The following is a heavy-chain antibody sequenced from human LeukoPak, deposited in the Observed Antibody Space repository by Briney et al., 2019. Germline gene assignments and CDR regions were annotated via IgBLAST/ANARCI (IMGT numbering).Heavy chain of an antibody. CDR2: ISSSGTTI. V-gene: IGHV3-48*03. CDR1: GFTFSSFE. Sequence: GGSLRLSCVASGFTFSSFEMNWVRQAPGKGLEWVSYISSSGTTIYYADSVKGRFTVSRDNAKNSLYLQMNSLRAEDTAVYYCARVSLLALWYWGQGSVVTVSS. CDR3: ARVSLLALWY. D-gene: IGHD2-15*01. J-gene: IGHJ4*02.